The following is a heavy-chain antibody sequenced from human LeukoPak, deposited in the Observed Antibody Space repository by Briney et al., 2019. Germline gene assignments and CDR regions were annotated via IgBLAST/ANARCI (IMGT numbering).Heavy chain of an antibody. V-gene: IGHV3-66*01. J-gene: IGHJ4*02. Sequence: GGSLRLSCAASGFTVSSNYMSWVRPAPGEGLEGVSVIYSGGSTYYADSVKGRFTISRDNSKNTLYLQMNSLRAEDTAVYYCASGGSSWMGHFDYWGQGTLVTVSS. D-gene: IGHD6-13*01. CDR1: GFTVSSNY. CDR3: ASGGSSWMGHFDY. CDR2: IYSGGST.